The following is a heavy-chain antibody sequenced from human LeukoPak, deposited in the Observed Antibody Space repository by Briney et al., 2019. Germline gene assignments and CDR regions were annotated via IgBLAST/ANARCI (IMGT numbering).Heavy chain of an antibody. CDR1: GDSIRSYY. CDR2: IHNNGDS. V-gene: IGHV4-59*01. D-gene: IGHD3-22*01. J-gene: IGHJ4*02. CDR3: GRWSYFDSGNYFVVDY. Sequence: KSSETLSLTCIVSGDSIRSYYWNWIRQAPGKALEWIGHIHNNGDSAYNFSLKSRVTISMDTSKNQFSLKLSSVTAADTAVYYCGRWSYFDSGNYFVVDYWGQGTVVTVSS.